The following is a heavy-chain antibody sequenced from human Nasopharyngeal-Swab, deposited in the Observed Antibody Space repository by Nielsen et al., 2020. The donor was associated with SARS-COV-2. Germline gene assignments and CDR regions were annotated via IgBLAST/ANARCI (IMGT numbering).Heavy chain of an antibody. CDR2: IRSSSSYI. J-gene: IGHJ6*04. V-gene: IGHV3-21*01. CDR3: ARDGLDYDFWSAYFMDV. CDR1: GVTYNNYN. Sequence: GGPLRLSCAASGVTYNNYNFNWVRQAPGKGLVCVSSIRSSSSYISYADSVKGRFTISRDNAKNSLYLQLNNLRAEDTAVYYCARDGLDYDFWSAYFMDVWGRGTAVTVSA. D-gene: IGHD3-3*01.